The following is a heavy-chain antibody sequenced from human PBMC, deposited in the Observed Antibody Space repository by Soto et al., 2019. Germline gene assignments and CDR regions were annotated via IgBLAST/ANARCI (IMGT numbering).Heavy chain of an antibody. V-gene: IGHV3-33*01. CDR2: IWYDGSNK. J-gene: IGHJ3*02. D-gene: IGHD3-22*01. CDR3: ASPGSSGYYTDAFDI. CDR1: GFTFSSYG. Sequence: TGGSLRLSCAASGFTFSSYGMHWVRQAPGKGLEWVAVIWYDGSNKYYADSVKGRFTISRDNSKNTLYLQMNSLRAEDTAVYYCASPGSSGYYTDAFDIWGQGTTVTVAS.